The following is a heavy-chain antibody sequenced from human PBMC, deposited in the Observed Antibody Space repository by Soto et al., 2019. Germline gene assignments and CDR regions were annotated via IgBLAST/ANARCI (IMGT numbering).Heavy chain of an antibody. CDR1: GFIFSNYA. Sequence: DVQLLESGGDLVKPGGSLRLSCAASGFIFSNYAMSWVRQAPGKGLEWVSLIRGSGGPTNYADSVKGRFTVSRDNSKNILLLQMNSLRAEDTAVYYCVKDFRVGYDWTHDWGQGTLVTVSS. CDR3: VKDFRVGYDWTHD. J-gene: IGHJ4*02. V-gene: IGHV3-23*01. D-gene: IGHD5-12*01. CDR2: IRGSGGPT.